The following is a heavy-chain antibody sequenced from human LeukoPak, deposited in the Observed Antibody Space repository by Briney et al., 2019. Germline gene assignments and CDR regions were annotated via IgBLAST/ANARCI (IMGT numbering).Heavy chain of an antibody. D-gene: IGHD3-3*01. Sequence: GGSLRLSCAVSGFTSSSYAMTWVRQAPGKGLEWVSGISSSGGNTSYADFVRGRFTMSRDNSRNTVYLQMNSLSAEDTAIYYCANGWGGYYADSWGQGTLVTVSS. V-gene: IGHV3-23*01. CDR3: ANGWGGYYADS. CDR1: GFTSSSYA. CDR2: ISSSGGNT. J-gene: IGHJ4*02.